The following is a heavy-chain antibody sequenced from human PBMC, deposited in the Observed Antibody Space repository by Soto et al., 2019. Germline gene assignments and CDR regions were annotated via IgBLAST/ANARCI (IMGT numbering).Heavy chain of an antibody. D-gene: IGHD6-25*01. CDR2: TYHRGST. CDR3: ARIGGYHGPLDY. CDR1: GVSISSYF. Sequence: LSLTCSVSGVSISSYFWSWIRQAPGRGLEWIGYTYHRGSTNYSPSLKSRVAISLDTSENQFSLKVNSVTAADTAVYYCARIGGYHGPLDYWGQGTPVTVSS. V-gene: IGHV4-59*01. J-gene: IGHJ4*02.